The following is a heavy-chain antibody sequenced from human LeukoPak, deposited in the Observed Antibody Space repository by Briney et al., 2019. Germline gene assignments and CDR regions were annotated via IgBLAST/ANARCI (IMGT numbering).Heavy chain of an antibody. Sequence: SETLSLTCTVSGGSISSYYWSWIRQPPGKGLEWIGYIYYSGSTNYNPSLKSRVTISVDTSKNQFSLKLSSVTAADTAVYYCVRDLGVAAATDNWYFDLWGRGTLVTVSS. CDR3: VRDLGVAAATDNWYFDL. J-gene: IGHJ2*01. D-gene: IGHD6-13*01. CDR1: GGSISSYY. V-gene: IGHV4-59*01. CDR2: IYYSGST.